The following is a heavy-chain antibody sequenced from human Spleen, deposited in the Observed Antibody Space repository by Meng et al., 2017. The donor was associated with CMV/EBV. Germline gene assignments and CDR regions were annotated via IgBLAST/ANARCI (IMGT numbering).Heavy chain of an antibody. CDR2: MNPNSGNA. J-gene: IGHJ6*02. Sequence: ASVKVSCKTSGYTFSIYDINWVRQVTGQGLEWMGWMNPNSGNAEYAQKFQGRVTMTRDTSISTAYMELGSLRPEDTAVYFCVRGYDYYHGLDVWGLGTTVTVSS. CDR1: GYTFSIYD. CDR3: VRGYDYYHGLDV. V-gene: IGHV1-8*01.